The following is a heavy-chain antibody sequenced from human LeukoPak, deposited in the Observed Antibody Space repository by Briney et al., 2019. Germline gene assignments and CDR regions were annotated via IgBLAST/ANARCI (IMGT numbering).Heavy chain of an antibody. J-gene: IGHJ3*02. D-gene: IGHD3-22*01. V-gene: IGHV4-59*01. CDR2: INYSGST. CDR1: GGSISSYY. CDR3: ARKNDYYDSSGNYLDAFDI. Sequence: PSETLSLTCTVSGGSISSYYWGWIRQPPGKGLEWIGYINYSGSTNYNPSLKSRVSISVDTSKTHFSLKLSSVTAADTAVYYCARKNDYYDSSGNYLDAFDIWGQGTMVTVSS.